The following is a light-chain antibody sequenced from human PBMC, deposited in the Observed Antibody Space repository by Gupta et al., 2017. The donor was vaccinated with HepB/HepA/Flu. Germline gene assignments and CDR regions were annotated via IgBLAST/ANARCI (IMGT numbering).Light chain of an antibody. Sequence: DIQLTQSPSFLSASVGDRVTITCRASQGINSYLAWDQQKPGKAPKLLIYAASTLQSGVPSRFSGSGSGTEFTLTISSLQPKDFANYYCQQLGFTFGPGTRVEIK. CDR3: QQLGFT. CDR1: QGINSY. V-gene: IGKV1-9*01. CDR2: AAS. J-gene: IGKJ3*01.